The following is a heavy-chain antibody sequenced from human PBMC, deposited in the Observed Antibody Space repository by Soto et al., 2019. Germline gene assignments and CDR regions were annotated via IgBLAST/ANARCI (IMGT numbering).Heavy chain of an antibody. CDR3: ARGRHYYDSSGYYSFFYY. J-gene: IGHJ4*02. CDR1: CGSFSGYY. D-gene: IGHD3-22*01. Sequence: PSDTLSLTCAVYCGSFSGYYWSWIRQPPGKGLEWIGEINHSGSTNYNPSLKSRVTISVDTSKNQFSLKLSSVTAADTAVYYCARGRHYYDSSGYYSFFYYWGQGTLVTVSS. CDR2: INHSGST. V-gene: IGHV4-34*01.